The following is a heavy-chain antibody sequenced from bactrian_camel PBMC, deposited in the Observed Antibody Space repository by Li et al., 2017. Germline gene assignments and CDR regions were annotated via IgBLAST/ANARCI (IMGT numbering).Heavy chain of an antibody. V-gene: IGHV3S31*01. D-gene: IGHD5*01. CDR2: IDSDGETT. Sequence: DVQLVESGGGLVQPGGSLVLSCAASGFTFSTYAMSWVRQAPGKGLEWVSSIDSDGETTHYAASVKGRFAISRGNGKNSLDLQMNNLKPEDTAMYYCTPGVYWGQGTQVTVS. CDR3: TPGVY. CDR1: GFTFSTYA. J-gene: IGHJ4*01.